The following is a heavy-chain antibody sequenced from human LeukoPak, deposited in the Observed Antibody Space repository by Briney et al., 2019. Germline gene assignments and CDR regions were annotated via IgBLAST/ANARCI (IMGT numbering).Heavy chain of an antibody. CDR1: GFIFDDYA. CDR3: VKDMEQQLVSDNWFDP. Sequence: GGSLRLSCAASGFIFDDYAMRWVRQTPGKGLEWVSGISWNSGSIGYADSVKGRFTISRDNAKNSLYLQMNSLRVEDTALYYCVKDMEQQLVSDNWFDPWGQGTLVTVSS. J-gene: IGHJ5*02. D-gene: IGHD6-13*01. V-gene: IGHV3-9*01. CDR2: ISWNSGSI.